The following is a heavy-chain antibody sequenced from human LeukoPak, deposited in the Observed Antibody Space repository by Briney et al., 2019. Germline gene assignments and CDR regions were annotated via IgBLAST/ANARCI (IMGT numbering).Heavy chain of an antibody. CDR1: GFTFSSYA. CDR3: ARDPIAGATDRLFDY. Sequence: GGSLRLSCAASGFTFSSYAMHWVRQAPGKGLEWVAVISYDGSNKYYADSVKGRFTISRDNSKNTLYLQMNSMRAEGTAVYYCARDPIAGATDRLFDYWGQGTLVTVSS. J-gene: IGHJ4*02. CDR2: ISYDGSNK. V-gene: IGHV3-30-3*01. D-gene: IGHD1-26*01.